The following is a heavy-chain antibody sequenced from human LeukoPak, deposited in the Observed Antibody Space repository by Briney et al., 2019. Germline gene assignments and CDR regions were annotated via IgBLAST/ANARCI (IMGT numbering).Heavy chain of an antibody. CDR2: IYTSGST. CDR3: ARENGVLEWSGYYYYMDV. D-gene: IGHD3-3*01. CDR1: GGSISSYY. J-gene: IGHJ6*03. V-gene: IGHV4-4*07. Sequence: PSETLSLTCTVSGGSISSYYWSWIRQPAGKGLEWIGRIYTSGSTNYNPSLKSRVTMSVDTSKNQFSLKLSSVTAADTAVYYCARENGVLEWSGYYYYMDVWGKGTTVTVSS.